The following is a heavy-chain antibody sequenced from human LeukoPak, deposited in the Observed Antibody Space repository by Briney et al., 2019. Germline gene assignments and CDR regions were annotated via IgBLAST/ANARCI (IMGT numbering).Heavy chain of an antibody. CDR2: INPSAGST. CDR1: GYTFNSYF. J-gene: IGHJ4*02. D-gene: IGHD2-15*01. CDR3: VREESGVTFDY. Sequence: ASVKVSCKASGYTFNSYFTNWVRRAPGQGLEWMGTINPSAGSTNYAQKFQGRVTMTRDTSTSTVYMELSGLRPEDTAVYHCVREESGVTFDYWGQEILVTVS. V-gene: IGHV1-46*02.